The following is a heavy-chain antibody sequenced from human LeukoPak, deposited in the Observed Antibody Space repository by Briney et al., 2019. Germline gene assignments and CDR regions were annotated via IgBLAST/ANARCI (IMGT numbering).Heavy chain of an antibody. Sequence: PGGALRLSFAASGFTFKTFAMSWVRQAPGEGLGWVSSSDADGRLTYYDDSVKGRFTISRDNSRDTLYLQMDSLRAEDSAVYYCARAISHFVIGGAAYWGQGTQVTVSS. D-gene: IGHD3-3*01. CDR1: GFTFKTFA. J-gene: IGHJ4*02. CDR2: SDADGRLT. V-gene: IGHV3-23*01. CDR3: ARAISHFVIGGAAY.